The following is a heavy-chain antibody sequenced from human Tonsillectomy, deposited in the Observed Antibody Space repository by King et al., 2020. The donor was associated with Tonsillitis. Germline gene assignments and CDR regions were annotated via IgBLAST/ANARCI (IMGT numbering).Heavy chain of an antibody. CDR1: GASISSGIYY. Sequence: QLQESGPGLVQPSQTLSLTCTVSGASISSGIYYWGWIRQPAGYGLEWIGRVYTSGSTKYNPSLKSRVTLSVATSKNQFSLNLSSVTAADTAVYYCARVHYHYYYMDVWGKGTTVTVSS. CDR2: VYTSGST. J-gene: IGHJ6*03. V-gene: IGHV4-61*02. CDR3: ARVHYHYYYMDV.